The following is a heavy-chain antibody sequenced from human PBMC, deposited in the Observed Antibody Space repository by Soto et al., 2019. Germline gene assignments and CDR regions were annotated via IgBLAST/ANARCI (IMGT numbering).Heavy chain of an antibody. D-gene: IGHD2-2*01. CDR3: ARLPDL. V-gene: IGHV4-30-2*01. Sequence: SETLSLTCAVSGGSISSGGYSWSWIRQPPGKGLEWIGYIYHSGSTYYNPSLKSRVTISVDRSKNQFSLKLSSVTAADTAVYYCARLPDLWCQATLVSGS. J-gene: IGHJ4*02. CDR2: IYHSGST. CDR1: GGSISSGGYS.